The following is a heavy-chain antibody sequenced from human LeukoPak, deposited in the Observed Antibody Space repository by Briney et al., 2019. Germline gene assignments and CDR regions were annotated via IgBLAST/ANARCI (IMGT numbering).Heavy chain of an antibody. CDR1: GYTFTSYG. J-gene: IGHJ6*02. CDR2: ISAYNGNT. CDR3: ARDRGVLRYFDWLLTDYGMDV. D-gene: IGHD3-9*01. V-gene: IGHV1-18*01. Sequence: ASVKVSCKASGYTFTSYGISWVRQAPGQGLEWMGWISAYNGNTNYAQKLQGRVTMTTDTSTSTAYMELRSLRSDDTAVYYCARDRGVLRYFDWLLTDYGMDVWGQGTTATVSS.